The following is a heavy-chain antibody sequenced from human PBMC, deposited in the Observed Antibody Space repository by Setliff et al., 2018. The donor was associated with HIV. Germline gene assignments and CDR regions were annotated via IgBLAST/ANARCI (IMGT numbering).Heavy chain of an antibody. D-gene: IGHD2-2*02. CDR2: IYPGDSDT. V-gene: IGHV5-51*01. Sequence: GESLKISCKGSGYSFTSFWIAWARQMPGKGLEWMGIIYPGDSDTRYSPSFQGQVTISADKSISTAYLQWSSLEASDTAMYYCARQETPAGCGTTNCYIYAFDIWGQGTMVTVSS. J-gene: IGHJ3*02. CDR1: GYSFTSFW. CDR3: ARQETPAGCGTTNCYIYAFDI.